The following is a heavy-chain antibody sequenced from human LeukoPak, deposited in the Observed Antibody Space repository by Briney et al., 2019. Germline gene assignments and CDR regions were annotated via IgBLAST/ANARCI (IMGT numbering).Heavy chain of an antibody. CDR1: GFTFSSYG. Sequence: GGSLRLSCAASGFTFSSYGMSWVRQAPGKGLEWVALISYDGGDKYYAESMKGRITISRDNAENTLYLQMNNLRPDDTAFYFCVKEGVEYSYSYGDYWGQGTLVTVSS. D-gene: IGHD3-16*01. V-gene: IGHV3-30*18. CDR3: VKEGVEYSYSYGDY. CDR2: ISYDGGDK. J-gene: IGHJ4*02.